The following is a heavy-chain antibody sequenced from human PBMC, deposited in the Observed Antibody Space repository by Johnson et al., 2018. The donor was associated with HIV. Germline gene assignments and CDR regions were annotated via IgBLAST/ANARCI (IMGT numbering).Heavy chain of an antibody. CDR2: IRYDGGNK. J-gene: IGHJ3*02. Sequence: QVQLVESGGGVVQPGGSLRLSCAASGFTFSSYGMHWVRQAPGKGLEWVAFIRYDGGNKYYADSVKGRFTISRDNSKNTLYLQMNTLRAADTAVYYCARDWDAYGAFDIWGQGTMVTVSS. V-gene: IGHV3-30*02. D-gene: IGHD1-26*01. CDR1: GFTFSSYG. CDR3: ARDWDAYGAFDI.